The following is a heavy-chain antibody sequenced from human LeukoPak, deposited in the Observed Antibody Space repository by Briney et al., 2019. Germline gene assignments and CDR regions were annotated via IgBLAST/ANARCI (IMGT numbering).Heavy chain of an antibody. J-gene: IGHJ6*03. CDR3: ARGDLLLENYYYYMDV. Sequence: GGSLRLSCVASGFTFSRYWMSWVRQAPRKGLEWVANINENGSEKYYVDSVKGRFTISRDNAKNSLYLQMNSLRAEDTAVYYCARGDLLLENYYYYMDVWGKGTTVTISS. V-gene: IGHV3-7*01. D-gene: IGHD3-22*01. CDR2: INENGSEK. CDR1: GFTFSRYW.